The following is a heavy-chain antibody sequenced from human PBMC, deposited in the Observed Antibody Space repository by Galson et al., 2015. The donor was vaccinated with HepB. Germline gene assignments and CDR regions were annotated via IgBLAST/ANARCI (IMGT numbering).Heavy chain of an antibody. Sequence: SVKVSCKASGYTFTSYGISWVRQAPGQGLEWMGWISAYNGNTNYAQKLQGRVTMTTDTSTSTAYMELRSLRSDDTAVYYCARDLPRGGSGSSGFDYWGQGTLVTVSS. D-gene: IGHD3-10*01. V-gene: IGHV1-18*04. CDR2: ISAYNGNT. CDR3: ARDLPRGGSGSSGFDY. J-gene: IGHJ4*02. CDR1: GYTFTSYG.